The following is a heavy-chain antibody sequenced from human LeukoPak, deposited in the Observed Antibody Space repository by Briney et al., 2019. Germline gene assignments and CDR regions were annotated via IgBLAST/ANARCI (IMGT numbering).Heavy chain of an antibody. V-gene: IGHV3-64*01. Sequence: GGSLRLSCAASGFTFSTYAMQWVRQAPDKRLEYVSGMGGNGDSTHYANSVNGRFTISRDNAKNTVYLQMNSLRVEDTALYHCARVRSGSWNWFDPWGQGTLVTVSS. CDR3: ARVRSGSWNWFDP. D-gene: IGHD1-26*01. CDR2: MGGNGDST. CDR1: GFTFSTYA. J-gene: IGHJ5*02.